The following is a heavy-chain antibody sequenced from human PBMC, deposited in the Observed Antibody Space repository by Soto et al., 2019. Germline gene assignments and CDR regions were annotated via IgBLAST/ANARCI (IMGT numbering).Heavy chain of an antibody. CDR2: IYYRGST. J-gene: IGHJ6*02. D-gene: IGHD2-21*01. V-gene: IGHV4-31*03. CDR1: GGSISSGGYY. Sequence: QVQLQESGPGLVKPSQTLSLTCTVSGGSISSGGYYWSWIRQHPGKGLEWSGYIYYRGSTYYNQPPKRRGTISADTSKNQCSLRLSSGTAADTAVYYCARGCGGECHPGMDVWGQGTTVTVSS. CDR3: ARGCGGECHPGMDV.